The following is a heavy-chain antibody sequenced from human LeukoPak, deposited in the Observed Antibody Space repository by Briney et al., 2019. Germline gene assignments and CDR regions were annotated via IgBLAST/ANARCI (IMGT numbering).Heavy chain of an antibody. J-gene: IGHJ6*03. Sequence: GGSLRLSCAASGFTVSSNYMSWVRQAPGKGLEWVSVIYSGGSTYYADSVKGRFTISRDNSKNTLYLQMNSLRAEDTAVYYCARDNYDILTGYYTDYYYYYMDVWGKGTTVTISS. CDR3: ARDNYDILTGYYTDYYYYYMDV. D-gene: IGHD3-9*01. CDR1: GFTVSSNY. V-gene: IGHV3-53*01. CDR2: IYSGGST.